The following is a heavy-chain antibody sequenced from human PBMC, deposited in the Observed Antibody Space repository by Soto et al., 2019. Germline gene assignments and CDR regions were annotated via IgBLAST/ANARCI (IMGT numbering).Heavy chain of an antibody. J-gene: IGHJ4*02. D-gene: IGHD3-10*01. V-gene: IGHV3-9*01. CDR2: ISWNSGSI. CDR1: GFTFDDYA. Sequence: EVQLVESGGGLVQPGRSLRLSCAASGFTFDDYAMHWVRQAPGKGLEWVSGISWNSGSIGYADSVKGRFTISRDNAKNSLYLQMNSLRAEDTALYYCAKECGSGSLYCIDYWGQGTLVTVSS. CDR3: AKECGSGSLYCIDY.